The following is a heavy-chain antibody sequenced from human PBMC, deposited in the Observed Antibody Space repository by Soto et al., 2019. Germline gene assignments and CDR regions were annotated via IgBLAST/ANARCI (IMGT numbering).Heavy chain of an antibody. Sequence: LRLSCAASGFTFSSYSMNWVRQAPGKGLEWVSSISSSSSYIYYADSVKGRFTISRDNAKNSLYLQMNSLRAEDTAVYYCAREIDFWSGYSMRYYDMDVWGQGTTVTVSS. D-gene: IGHD3-3*01. CDR3: AREIDFWSGYSMRYYDMDV. CDR1: GFTFSSYS. V-gene: IGHV3-21*01. J-gene: IGHJ6*02. CDR2: ISSSSSYI.